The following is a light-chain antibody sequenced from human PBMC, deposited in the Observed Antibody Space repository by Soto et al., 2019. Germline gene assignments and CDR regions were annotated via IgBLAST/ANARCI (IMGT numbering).Light chain of an antibody. CDR2: DVS. CDR3: SSCTSPSTLVI. CDR1: SSDVGGYNY. V-gene: IGLV2-14*03. Sequence: QSALTQPASVSGSPGQSITISCTGTSSDVGGYNYVAWYQHHPGKAPKVMIYDVSNRPSGVSNRFSGSKSGNTASLTISVRQAEDEADYYCSSCTSPSTLVIFGGGTKVTVL. J-gene: IGLJ2*01.